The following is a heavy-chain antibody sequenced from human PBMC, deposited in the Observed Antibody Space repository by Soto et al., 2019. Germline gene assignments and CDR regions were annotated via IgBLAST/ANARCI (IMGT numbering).Heavy chain of an antibody. CDR1: GFAFPNAW. J-gene: IGHJ4*01. V-gene: IGHV3-15*07. Sequence: GGSLRLSCAASGFAFPNAWMNWVRQAPGKGLEWVGRIKSTIDGGTTDYAEPVKGRFAISRDDSNNMVYLQMNSLKIEDTAVYYCTSYSYRTIIIVRFYYWGNGSLVTVSS. D-gene: IGHD3-22*01. CDR2: IKSTIDGGTT. CDR3: TSYSYRTIIIVRFYY.